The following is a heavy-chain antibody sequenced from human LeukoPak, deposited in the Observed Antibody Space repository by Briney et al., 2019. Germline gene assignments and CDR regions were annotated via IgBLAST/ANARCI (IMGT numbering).Heavy chain of an antibody. D-gene: IGHD5-18*01. CDR3: ARDKYVDTAMVTSPHDY. CDR1: GFTFSSYE. Sequence: PGGSLRLSCAASGFTFSSYEMNWVRQAPGKGLEWVSYISSSGSTIYYADSVKGRFTISRDNAKNSLYLQMNSLRAEDTAVYYCARDKYVDTAMVTSPHDYWGQGTLVTVSS. CDR2: ISSSGSTI. J-gene: IGHJ4*02. V-gene: IGHV3-48*03.